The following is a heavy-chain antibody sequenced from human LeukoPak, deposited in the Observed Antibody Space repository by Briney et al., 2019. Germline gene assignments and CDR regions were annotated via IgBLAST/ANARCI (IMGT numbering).Heavy chain of an antibody. CDR1: GFTFSSYS. D-gene: IGHD6-6*01. Sequence: PGGSLRLSCAASGFTFSSYSMNWVRQAPGKGLEWVSYISSSSSTIYYADSVKGRFTISRDNAKNSLYLQMNSLRAEDTAVYYCARDKKRIRIAARPSALDYWGQGTLVTVFS. CDR2: ISSSSSTI. CDR3: ARDKKRIRIAARPSALDY. V-gene: IGHV3-48*01. J-gene: IGHJ4*02.